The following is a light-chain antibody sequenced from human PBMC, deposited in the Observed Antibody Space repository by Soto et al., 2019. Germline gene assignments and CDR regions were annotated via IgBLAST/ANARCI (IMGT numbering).Light chain of an antibody. Sequence: EIVMTQSPATVSVYTGERATLSCRASQSVSSNLAWYQQKPGQAPRLLIYGASTRATGIPDRFSGSGSGTDFTLTISSLEPEDFAVYYCQQLNSYLITFCHGTRLEIK. CDR3: QQLNSYLIT. CDR2: GAS. V-gene: IGKV3D-15*01. J-gene: IGKJ5*01. CDR1: QSVSSN.